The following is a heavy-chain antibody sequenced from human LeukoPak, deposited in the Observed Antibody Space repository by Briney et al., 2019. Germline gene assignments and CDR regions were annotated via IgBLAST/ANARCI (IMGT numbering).Heavy chain of an antibody. CDR3: ARVKMAVGHAFDV. CDR1: GFTLSTYA. J-gene: IGHJ3*01. D-gene: IGHD5-24*01. Sequence: GSLRLSCAVSGFTLSTYAMHWVRQAPGKGLEFVSAIRSNGDSTYYANSVKGRFTISRDNSRNTLYLQMGSLRAEDMAVYYCARVKMAVGHAFDVWGQGTMVTVSS. CDR2: IRSNGDST. V-gene: IGHV3-64*01.